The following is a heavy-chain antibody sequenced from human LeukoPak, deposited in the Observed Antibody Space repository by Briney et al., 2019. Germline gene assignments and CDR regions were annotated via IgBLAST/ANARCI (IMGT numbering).Heavy chain of an antibody. CDR1: GFTFSDYY. J-gene: IGHJ4*02. D-gene: IGHD5-24*01. CDR2: ISSSGSTI. V-gene: IGHV3-11*01. CDR3: ARLDLRMARYFDY. Sequence: GSLRLPCVAPGFTFSDYYMSLIRQAPGKGLEWISNISSSGSTIAYADSVKGQFTISRDNAKNSLYLQMNSLRAEDTAVYYCARLDLRMARYFDYWGQGTLVTVSS.